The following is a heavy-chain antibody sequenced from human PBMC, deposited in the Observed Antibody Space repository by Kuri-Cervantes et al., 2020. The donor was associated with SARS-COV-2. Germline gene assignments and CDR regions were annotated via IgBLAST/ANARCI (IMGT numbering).Heavy chain of an antibody. V-gene: IGHV4-61*01. J-gene: IGHJ4*02. CDR1: GGSVSSGSHY. CDR3: ARTLDYYGSGTYCFDY. D-gene: IGHD3-10*01. Sequence: SETLSLTCIVSGGSVSSGSHYWSWIRQPPGKGPEWIGYIYYSGSTKYNPSLKSRVTMSVDTSKNQFSLKLNSVTPADTAVYYCARTLDYYGSGTYCFDYWGQGTLVTVSS. CDR2: IYYSGST.